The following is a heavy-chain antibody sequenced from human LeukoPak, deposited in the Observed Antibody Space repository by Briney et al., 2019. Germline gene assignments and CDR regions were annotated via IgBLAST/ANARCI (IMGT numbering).Heavy chain of an antibody. Sequence: GASVKVSCKASGYTFTSYGISWVRQAPGQGLEWMGWISAYNGNTNYAQKLQGRVTMTTDTSTSTAYMELSSLRSEDTAVYYCASNKRYYDSSGYQQPHFDYWGQGTLVTVSS. V-gene: IGHV1-18*01. CDR2: ISAYNGNT. J-gene: IGHJ4*02. D-gene: IGHD3-22*01. CDR3: ASNKRYYDSSGYQQPHFDY. CDR1: GYTFTSYG.